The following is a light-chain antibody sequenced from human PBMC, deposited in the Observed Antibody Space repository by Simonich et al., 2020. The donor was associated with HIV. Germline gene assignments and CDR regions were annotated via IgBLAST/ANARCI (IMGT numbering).Light chain of an antibody. CDR1: RSVSSSY. Sequence: EIVLTQFPGTLSLSPGERATLSCRASRSVSSSYLAWYQQKPGLAPRLIIYDASSRATGIPDRFSGSGSGTDFTLTISRLEPEDFAVYYCQQYGSSPPYTFGQGTKLEIK. V-gene: IGKV3D-20*01. CDR2: DAS. CDR3: QQYGSSPPYT. J-gene: IGKJ2*01.